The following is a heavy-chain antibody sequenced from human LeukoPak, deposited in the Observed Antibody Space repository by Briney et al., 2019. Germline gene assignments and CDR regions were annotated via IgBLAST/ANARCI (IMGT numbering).Heavy chain of an antibody. CDR3: ATGTGDYARRHFQH. CDR2: MNPNSGNT. Sequence: GASVKVSCKASGYTFTSYDINWVRQATGQGLEWMGWMNPNSGNTGYAQKFQGRVTMTRNTSISTAYMELSSLRSEDTAVYYCATGTGDYARRHFQHWGQGTLVTVSS. V-gene: IGHV1-8*01. CDR1: GYTFTSYD. D-gene: IGHD4-17*01. J-gene: IGHJ1*01.